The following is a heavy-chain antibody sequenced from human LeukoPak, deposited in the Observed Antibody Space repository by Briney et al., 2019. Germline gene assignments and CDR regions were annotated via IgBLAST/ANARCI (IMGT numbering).Heavy chain of an antibody. CDR3: ARKKESSGYYIGDAFDI. CDR2: INWNGGST. J-gene: IGHJ3*02. V-gene: IGHV3-20*01. CDR1: GFTFDDYG. D-gene: IGHD3-22*01. Sequence: GGSLRLSCAASGFTFDDYGMSWVRQAPGKGLEWVSGINWNGGSTGYADSVKGRFTISRDNAKNSLYLQMNSLRAEDTALYHCARKKESSGYYIGDAFDIWGQGTMVTVSS.